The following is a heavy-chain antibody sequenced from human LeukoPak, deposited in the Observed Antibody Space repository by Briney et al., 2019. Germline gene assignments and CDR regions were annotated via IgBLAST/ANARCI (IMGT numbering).Heavy chain of an antibody. CDR2: IYYSGNT. Sequence: PSETLSLTCAVSGVSISGYYWSWIRQPPEKGLEWIGYIYYSGNTNYNPSLKSRLTISVDTSKNQVSLKLNSVTAADTAVYYCARDDRGIAVAGPWGQGTLVTVSS. CDR3: ARDDRGIAVAGP. V-gene: IGHV4-59*01. D-gene: IGHD6-19*01. CDR1: GVSISGYY. J-gene: IGHJ4*02.